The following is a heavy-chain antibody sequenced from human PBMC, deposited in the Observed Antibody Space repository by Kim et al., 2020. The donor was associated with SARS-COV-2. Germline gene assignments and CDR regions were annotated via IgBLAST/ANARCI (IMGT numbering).Heavy chain of an antibody. J-gene: IGHJ4*02. CDR1: GFTFSSYW. D-gene: IGHD5-12*01. Sequence: GGSLRLSCAASGFTFSSYWMSWVRQAPGKGLEWVANIKQDGSEKYYVDSVKGRFPISRDNAKNSLYLQMNSLRAEDTAVYYCARGLGYSGYDYFANYFDYWGQGTLVTVSS. CDR3: ARGLGYSGYDYFANYFDY. V-gene: IGHV3-7*03. CDR2: IKQDGSEK.